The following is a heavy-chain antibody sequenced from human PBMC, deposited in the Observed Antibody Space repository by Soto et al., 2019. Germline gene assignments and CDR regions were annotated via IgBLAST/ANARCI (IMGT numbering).Heavy chain of an antibody. CDR3: ARGDSSDYYLDY. D-gene: IGHD3-22*01. CDR2: ITAGNVNT. Sequence: SAKVSCKAYGYTFTTYALHWVRQAPGQRLEWMGWITAGNVNTQYSQKFQGRVTITWDTSASTAYMELSSLRSEDTAVYFCARGDSSDYYLDYWGQGTLVTVSS. J-gene: IGHJ4*02. CDR1: GYTFTTYA. V-gene: IGHV1-3*01.